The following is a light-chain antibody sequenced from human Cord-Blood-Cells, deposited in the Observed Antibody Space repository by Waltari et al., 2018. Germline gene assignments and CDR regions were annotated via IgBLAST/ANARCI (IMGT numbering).Light chain of an antibody. V-gene: IGKV1-39*01. CDR1: QSISSY. Sequence: DIQMTQSPSSLYASVGDRVTITCRASQSISSYLNWYQQKPGKAPKLLIYAASSLQSGVPSRFSGSGSGTDFTLTISSLQPEDFATYYCRQSYSTPITFGQGTRLEIK. J-gene: IGKJ5*01. CDR2: AAS. CDR3: RQSYSTPIT.